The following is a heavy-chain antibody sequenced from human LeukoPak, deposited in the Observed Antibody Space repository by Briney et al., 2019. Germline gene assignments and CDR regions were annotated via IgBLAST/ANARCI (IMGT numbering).Heavy chain of an antibody. D-gene: IGHD6-13*01. J-gene: IGHJ4*02. CDR2: IKYDGSAE. CDR1: GFTFSDYW. Sequence: GGSLRLSCAASGFTFSDYWMAWVRQAPGKGLEWVANIKYDGSAEYYVDSMKGRFTISRDNAKDSLYLQVNSLRVEDTAIYYCATHSSWRLEYWGQGTQVTVSS. CDR3: ATHSSWRLEY. V-gene: IGHV3-7*01.